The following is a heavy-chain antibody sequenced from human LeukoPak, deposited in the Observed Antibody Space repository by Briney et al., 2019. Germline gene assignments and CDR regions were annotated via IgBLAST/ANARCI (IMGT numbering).Heavy chain of an antibody. D-gene: IGHD2-15*01. V-gene: IGHV1-69*05. J-gene: IGHJ5*02. CDR1: GGTFSSYA. Sequence: ASVKVSCKASGGTFSSYAISWVRQAPGRGLEWMGGIIPIFGTANYAQKFQGRVTITTDESTSTAYMELSSLRSEDTAVYYCARDKLPLGWFDPWGQGTLVTVSS. CDR2: IIPIFGTA. CDR3: ARDKLPLGWFDP.